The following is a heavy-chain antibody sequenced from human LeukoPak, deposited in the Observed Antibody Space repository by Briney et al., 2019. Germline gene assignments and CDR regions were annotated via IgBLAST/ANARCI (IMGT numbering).Heavy chain of an antibody. V-gene: IGHV1-2*02. CDR1: GYTFTGYY. J-gene: IGHJ4*02. CDR3: AGVDPMGYYGEDY. CDR2: INPNSGGT. D-gene: IGHD3-16*01. Sequence: GASVKVSCKASGYTFTGYYMHWVRQAPGQGLEWMGWINPNSGGTNYAQKFQGRVTMTRDTSISTAYMELSRLRSDDTAVYYCAGVDPMGYYGEDYWGQGTLVTVSS.